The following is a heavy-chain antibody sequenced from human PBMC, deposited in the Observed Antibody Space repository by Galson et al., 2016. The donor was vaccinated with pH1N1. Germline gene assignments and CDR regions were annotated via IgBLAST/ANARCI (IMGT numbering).Heavy chain of an antibody. Sequence: SLRLSCAASGFIFSGHWMSWVRQAPDKGLEWVANTNQDGSQKYYVDSVRGRFTISRDNAKNSVSLQMNSLGPDDTGVYYCVRAIGAAASFWGQGTLVTVSS. D-gene: IGHD6-13*01. CDR3: VRAIGAAASF. CDR2: TNQDGSQK. J-gene: IGHJ4*02. V-gene: IGHV3-7*01. CDR1: GFIFSGHW.